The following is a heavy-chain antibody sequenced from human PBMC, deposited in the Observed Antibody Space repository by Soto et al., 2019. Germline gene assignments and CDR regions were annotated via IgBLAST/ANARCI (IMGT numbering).Heavy chain of an antibody. CDR1: GFSFSSAW. V-gene: IGHV3-7*03. J-gene: IGHJ4*02. Sequence: EVQLVESGGGLVQPGGSLRLSCAVSGFSFSSAWMTWIRQAPGKGLERVAIMNEDGSERYYVDSVKGRFTISRDNAKNALFLQMHSLRVEDTAVYFCARDRAYSRFDYWGQGSLVTVSS. CDR3: ARDRAYSRFDY. CDR2: MNEDGSER. D-gene: IGHD4-4*01.